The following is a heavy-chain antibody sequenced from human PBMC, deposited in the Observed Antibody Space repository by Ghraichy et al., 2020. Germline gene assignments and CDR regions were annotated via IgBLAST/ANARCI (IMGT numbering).Heavy chain of an antibody. CDR1: GGSIRRNY. Sequence: ESLNISCSVSGGSIRRNYWSWIRQPPGKGLEWIGYIFYSGTTNYNPVLKSRVTISVDTSKNQFSLKLSAVTAADTAVYYCARGLKDIVVVPADAGWRWFDPWGQGTLVTVSS. J-gene: IGHJ5*02. D-gene: IGHD2-2*01. V-gene: IGHV4-59*12. CDR2: IFYSGTT. CDR3: ARGLKDIVVVPADAGWRWFDP.